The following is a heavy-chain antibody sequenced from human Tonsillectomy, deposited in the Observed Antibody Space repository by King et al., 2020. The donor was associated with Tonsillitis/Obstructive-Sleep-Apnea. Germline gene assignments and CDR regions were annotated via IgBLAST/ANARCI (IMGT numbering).Heavy chain of an antibody. CDR3: ARAARQLVVLNWFDP. D-gene: IGHD6-6*01. V-gene: IGHV4-59*01. CDR2: IYYSGST. Sequence: QLQESGPGLVKPSETLSLTCTVSGGSISSYYWSWIRQPPGKGLEWIGYIYYSGSTKYNPSLKSRVTISVDTSKNQFSLKLSSVTAADTSGDYGARAARQLVVLNWFDPWGQGTRVTVSS. J-gene: IGHJ5*02. CDR1: GGSISSYY.